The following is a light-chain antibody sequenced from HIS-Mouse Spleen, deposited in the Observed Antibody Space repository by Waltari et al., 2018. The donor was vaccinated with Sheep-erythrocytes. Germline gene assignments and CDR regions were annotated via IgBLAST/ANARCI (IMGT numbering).Light chain of an antibody. CDR3: MQGTHWPPYT. CDR2: DAS. J-gene: IGKJ2*01. CDR1: QSVSSY. V-gene: IGKV3-11*01. Sequence: DIVLTQSPATLSLSPGERATLPFRASQSVSSYLAWYQQKPGQAPRLLIYDASNRATGIPARFSGSGSGTDFTLKISRVEAEDVGVYYCMQGTHWPPYTFGQGTKLEIK.